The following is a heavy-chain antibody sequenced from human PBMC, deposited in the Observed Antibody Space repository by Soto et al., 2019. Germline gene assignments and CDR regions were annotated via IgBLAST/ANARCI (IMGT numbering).Heavy chain of an antibody. D-gene: IGHD3-16*01. CDR3: APRLGDLLLAP. CDR2: ISSSSSDI. CDR1: GFTFSSYS. J-gene: IGHJ5*02. V-gene: IGHV3-21*01. Sequence: EVQLVESGGGLVKPGGSLRLSCAASGFTFSSYSMNWVRQAPGTGLEWVSSISSSSSDIYYADSVKGRFTISRDNAKNSLSLQMGSLRAEDTAVYYCAPRLGDLLLAPWGQGNRVTVAS.